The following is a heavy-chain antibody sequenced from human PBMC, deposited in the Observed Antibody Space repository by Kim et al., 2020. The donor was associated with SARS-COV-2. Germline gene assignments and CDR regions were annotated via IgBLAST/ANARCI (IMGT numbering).Heavy chain of an antibody. Sequence: GGSLRLSCAASGFTFSSYAMHWVRQAPGKGLEWVAVISYDGSDKYYGDSVKGRFTISRDNSKDTLYLQMNSLRAEDTAMYYCARDGYSGSQNFDYWGQGTLVTVSS. D-gene: IGHD1-26*01. J-gene: IGHJ4*02. CDR2: ISYDGSDK. V-gene: IGHV3-30*04. CDR3: ARDGYSGSQNFDY. CDR1: GFTFSSYA.